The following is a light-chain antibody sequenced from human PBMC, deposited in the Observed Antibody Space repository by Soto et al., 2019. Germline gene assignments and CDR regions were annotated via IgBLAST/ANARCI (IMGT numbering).Light chain of an antibody. V-gene: IGKV1-5*01. J-gene: IGKJ1*01. CDR1: QSISSW. Sequence: DLQMTQSPSTLSASVGDRVTITCRASQSISSWLAWYQQKPGKAPKLLIYDASSLESGVPSRFSGSGSGTEFTLTISSLQPDDFATYYCQQYNRYLTWTFGQGTKVDIK. CDR3: QQYNRYLTWT. CDR2: DAS.